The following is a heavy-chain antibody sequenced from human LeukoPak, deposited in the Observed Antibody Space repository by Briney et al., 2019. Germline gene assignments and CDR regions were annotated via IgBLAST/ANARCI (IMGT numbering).Heavy chain of an antibody. CDR2: ISGSGGST. Sequence: GGSLRLSCAASGFIVSNNYMSWVRQAPGKGLEWVSAISGSGGSTYYADSVKGRFTISRDNSKNTLYLQMNSLRAEDTAVYYCARGSSRLDYWGQGTLVTVSS. CDR1: GFIVSNNY. V-gene: IGHV3-23*01. CDR3: ARGSSRLDY. J-gene: IGHJ4*02. D-gene: IGHD2-2*01.